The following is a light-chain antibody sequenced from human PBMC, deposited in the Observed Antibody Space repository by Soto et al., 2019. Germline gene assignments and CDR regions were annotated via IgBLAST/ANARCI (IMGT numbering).Light chain of an antibody. J-gene: IGKJ4*01. Sequence: EIVLTQSPATLSLSPGERATLSCRASQSVSDYLAWYQQKPGQAPRLLIYDASNRAAGIPARFSGSGSGTVITVTISILESEDFSVYFCQRRSDWLTFGGGTKVEI. CDR3: QRRSDWLT. CDR2: DAS. CDR1: QSVSDY. V-gene: IGKV3-11*01.